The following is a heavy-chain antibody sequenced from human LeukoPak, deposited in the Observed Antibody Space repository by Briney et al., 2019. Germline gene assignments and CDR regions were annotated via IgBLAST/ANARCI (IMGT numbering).Heavy chain of an antibody. V-gene: IGHV4-34*01. D-gene: IGHD2-15*01. CDR3: ASRVLGYCSGGSCSDAFDI. CDR1: GGSFSGYY. Sequence: SEALSLTCAVYGGSFSGYYWSWIRQPPGKGLEWIGEINHSGSTNYNPSLKSRVTMSVDTSKNQFSLKLSSVTAADTAVYYCASRVLGYCSGGSCSDAFDIWGQGTMVTVSS. J-gene: IGHJ3*02. CDR2: INHSGST.